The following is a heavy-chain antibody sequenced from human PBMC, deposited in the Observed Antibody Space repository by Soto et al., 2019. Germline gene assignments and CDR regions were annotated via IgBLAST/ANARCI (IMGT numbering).Heavy chain of an antibody. CDR2: INHSGST. CDR3: ARGRVY. V-gene: IGHV4-34*01. Sequence: PSETLSLTCAVYGGSFSGYYWSWIRQPPGKGLEWIGEINHSGSTNYNPSLKSRVTISVDTSKNQFSLKLSSVTAADTAVYYCARGRVYWGQGNLVTVSS. J-gene: IGHJ4*02. CDR1: GGSFSGYY.